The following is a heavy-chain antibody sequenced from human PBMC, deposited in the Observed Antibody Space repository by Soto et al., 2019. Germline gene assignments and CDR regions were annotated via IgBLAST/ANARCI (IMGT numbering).Heavy chain of an antibody. Sequence: VQLVESGGGLVQPGGSLRLSCAASGFTFSSYEMNWVRRAPGKGLEWVSYISSSGSTIYYADSVKGRFTISRDNAKNSLYLQMNSLGAEDTAVYYCARVPYYYDSSGNLYYFDYRGQGTQVTVSS. CDR2: ISSSGSTI. D-gene: IGHD3-22*01. V-gene: IGHV3-48*03. J-gene: IGHJ4*02. CDR3: ARVPYYYDSSGNLYYFDY. CDR1: GFTFSSYE.